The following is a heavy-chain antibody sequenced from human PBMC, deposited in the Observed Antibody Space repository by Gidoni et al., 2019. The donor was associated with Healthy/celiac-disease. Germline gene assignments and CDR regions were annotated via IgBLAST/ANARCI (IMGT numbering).Heavy chain of an antibody. CDR2: IYWNDDK. J-gene: IGHJ4*02. V-gene: IGHV2-5*01. Sequence: QITLKESGPTLVKPTQTITLPCTFSGFSLSTGGVGVGWIRQPPGKALEWLARIYWNDDKRYSPSLKSRLTITKDTSKNQVVLTMTNMDPVDTATYYCAHSDWNDGPDRYYFDYWGQGTLVTVSS. D-gene: IGHD1-1*01. CDR3: AHSDWNDGPDRYYFDY. CDR1: GFSLSTGGVG.